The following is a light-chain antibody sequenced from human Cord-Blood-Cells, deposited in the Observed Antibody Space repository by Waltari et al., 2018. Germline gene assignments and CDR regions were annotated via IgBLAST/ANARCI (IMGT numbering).Light chain of an antibody. CDR3: QQRSNWPYT. J-gene: IGKJ2*01. Sequence: IVLTQSPAPLSVSPGERATLSCRASQSVSSYLAWYQQKPGQAPRLLIYDASNRATGIPARFSGSGSGTDFTLTISSLEPEDFAVYYCQQRSNWPYTFGQGTKLEIK. CDR2: DAS. CDR1: QSVSSY. V-gene: IGKV3-11*01.